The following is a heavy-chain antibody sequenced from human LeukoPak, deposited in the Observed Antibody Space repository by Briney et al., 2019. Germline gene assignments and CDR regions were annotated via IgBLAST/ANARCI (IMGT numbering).Heavy chain of an antibody. V-gene: IGHV4-30-2*01. CDR2: IYHSGST. CDR3: AREGPSPYCSSTSCSTDY. CDR1: GGSISSGGYY. J-gene: IGHJ4*02. Sequence: PSQTLSLTCTVSGGSISSGGYYWSWIRQPPGKGLEWIGYIYHSGSTYYNPSLKSRVTISVDRSKNQFSLKLSSVTAADTAVYYCAREGPSPYCSSTSCSTDYWGQGTLVTVSS. D-gene: IGHD2-2*01.